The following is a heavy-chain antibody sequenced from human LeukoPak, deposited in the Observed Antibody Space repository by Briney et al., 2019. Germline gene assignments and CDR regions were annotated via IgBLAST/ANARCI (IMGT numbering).Heavy chain of an antibody. V-gene: IGHV4-34*01. CDR1: GGSFSGYY. CDR3: ARVHYETSLDYYYYMDV. CDR2: INHSGST. Sequence: SETLSLTCAVYGGSFSGYYWSWIRQPPGKGLEWIGEINHSGSTNYNPSLKSRVTMSVDTSKNQFSLKLSSVTAADTAVYYCARVHYETSLDYYYYMDVWGKGTTVTISS. J-gene: IGHJ6*03. D-gene: IGHD3-3*01.